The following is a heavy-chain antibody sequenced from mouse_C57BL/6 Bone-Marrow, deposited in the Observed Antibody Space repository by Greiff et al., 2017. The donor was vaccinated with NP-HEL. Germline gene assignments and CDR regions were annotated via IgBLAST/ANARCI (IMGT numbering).Heavy chain of an antibody. Sequence: VKLMESGAELVRPGTSVKMSCKASGYTFTNYWIGWAKQRPGHGLEWIGDIYPGGGYTNYNEKFKGKATLTADKSSSTAYMQFSSLTSEDSAIYYCARWGNYYGSSYDYAMDYWGQGTSVTVSS. CDR3: ARWGNYYGSSYDYAMDY. D-gene: IGHD1-1*01. V-gene: IGHV1-63*01. CDR2: IYPGGGYT. J-gene: IGHJ4*01. CDR1: GYTFTNYW.